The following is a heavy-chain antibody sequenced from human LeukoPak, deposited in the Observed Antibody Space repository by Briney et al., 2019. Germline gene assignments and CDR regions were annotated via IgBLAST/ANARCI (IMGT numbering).Heavy chain of an antibody. Sequence: PSQTLSLTCTVSGGSISSGSYYWSWIRQPAGKGLEWIGRIYTSGSTNYNPSLKSRVTISVDKSKNQFSLKLSSVTAADTAVYYCASTRGKGPKFLYSGSYYPFHWWGQGTLVTVSS. D-gene: IGHD1-26*01. J-gene: IGHJ4*02. CDR3: ASTRGKGPKFLYSGSYYPFHW. CDR1: GGSISSGSYY. V-gene: IGHV4-61*02. CDR2: IYTSGST.